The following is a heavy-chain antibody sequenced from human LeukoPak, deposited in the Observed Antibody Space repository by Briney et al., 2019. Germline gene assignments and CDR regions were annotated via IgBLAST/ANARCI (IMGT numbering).Heavy chain of an antibody. CDR2: IDPNSGGT. D-gene: IGHD3-3*01. CDR3: AGTIFGVVEEPDYYYYMDV. CDR1: GYTFTGYY. V-gene: IGHV1-2*02. J-gene: IGHJ6*03. Sequence: ASVKVSCKASGYTFTGYYMHWVRQAPGQGLEWMGWIDPNSGGTNYAQKFQGRVTMTRDTSISTAYMELSRLRSDDTAVYYCAGTIFGVVEEPDYYYYMDVWGKGTTVTVSS.